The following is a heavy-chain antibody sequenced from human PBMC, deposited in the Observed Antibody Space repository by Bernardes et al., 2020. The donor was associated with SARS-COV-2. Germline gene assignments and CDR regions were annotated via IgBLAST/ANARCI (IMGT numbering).Heavy chain of an antibody. Sequence: GGSLRLSCAASGFTFSTHSMNWVRQAPGRGLEWVSYISSSSGVMYADSVKGRFTISRDNAKNSLYLQMNSLRAEDTAVYYCARDGGYRDDYWGRGTLVTVSS. CDR3: ARDGGYRDDY. CDR1: GFTFSTHS. V-gene: IGHV3-48*01. J-gene: IGHJ4*02. CDR2: ISSSSGV. D-gene: IGHD5-18*01.